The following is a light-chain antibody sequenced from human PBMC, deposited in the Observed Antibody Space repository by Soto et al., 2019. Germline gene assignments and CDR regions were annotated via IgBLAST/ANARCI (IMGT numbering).Light chain of an antibody. V-gene: IGKV1-5*03. Sequence: DIQMTQSPSTLSASVGDRVAITCRASQSISIWLAWYQQKPGKAPKLLIYKASSLESGVPSRFSGSGSGTEFTLTISSLQPVDFATYYCQQYNDYSWTFGQGTKVEIK. J-gene: IGKJ1*01. CDR2: KAS. CDR1: QSISIW. CDR3: QQYNDYSWT.